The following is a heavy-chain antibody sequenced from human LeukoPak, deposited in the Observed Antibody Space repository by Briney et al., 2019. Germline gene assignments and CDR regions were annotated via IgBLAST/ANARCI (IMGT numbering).Heavy chain of an antibody. Sequence: GGSLRLSCAASGFTFSDYYMSWIRQAPGKGLEWVSYISSNGSTIYYADSVKGRFTISRDNAKNSLYLQMNSLRAEDTAVYYCARDTYGYSGYDSIEVNWFDPWGQGTLVTVSS. D-gene: IGHD5-12*01. J-gene: IGHJ5*02. CDR3: ARDTYGYSGYDSIEVNWFDP. CDR2: ISSNGSTI. V-gene: IGHV3-11*01. CDR1: GFTFSDYY.